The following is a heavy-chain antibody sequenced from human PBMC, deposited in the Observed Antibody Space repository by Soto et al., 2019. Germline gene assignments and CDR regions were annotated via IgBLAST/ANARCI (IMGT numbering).Heavy chain of an antibody. CDR2: IYYSGST. V-gene: IGHV4-59*01. J-gene: IGHJ4*02. Sequence: SETLSLTCTVSGASISVYSWSWIRQPPGKGLEWIGYIYYSGSTNYNPSLESRVAISVDTSKNQFSLNLSSVTAADTAVYYCARSTDSSGWRFDSWGQGTQVTVSS. CDR1: GASISVYS. D-gene: IGHD6-19*01. CDR3: ARSTDSSGWRFDS.